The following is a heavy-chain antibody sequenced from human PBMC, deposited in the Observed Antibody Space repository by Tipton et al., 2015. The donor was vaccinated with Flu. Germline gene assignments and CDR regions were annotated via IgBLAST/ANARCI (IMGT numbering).Heavy chain of an antibody. D-gene: IGHD6-19*01. Sequence: TLSLTCAVYGGSFSGYYWSWIRQPPGKGLEWIGEINHSGSTNNNPSLKSRVTISVDTSKNQFSLKLSSVTAADTAVYYCARIAGWQWLVRWFDPWGQGTLVTVSS. CDR2: INHSGST. CDR1: GGSFSGYY. V-gene: IGHV4-34*01. J-gene: IGHJ5*02. CDR3: ARIAGWQWLVRWFDP.